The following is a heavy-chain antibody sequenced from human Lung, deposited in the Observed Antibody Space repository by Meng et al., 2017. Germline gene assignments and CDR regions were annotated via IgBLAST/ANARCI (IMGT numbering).Heavy chain of an antibody. D-gene: IGHD2-21*01. CDR1: GYTFTAYY. V-gene: IGHV1-2*06. Sequence: QVQLVQAGADVKKPGASGKGSCKASGYTFTAYYIHWVRQAPGQGLEWMGRINPNSGGTNFAQKFQGRVIMTRDTSISTAYMELSSLGFDDTAVYYCAKALGWGSSPDYWGQGILVTVSS. CDR3: AKALGWGSSPDY. J-gene: IGHJ4*02. CDR2: INPNSGGT.